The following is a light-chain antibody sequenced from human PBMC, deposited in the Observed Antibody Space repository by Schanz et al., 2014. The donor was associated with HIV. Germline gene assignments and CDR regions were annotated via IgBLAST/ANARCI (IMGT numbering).Light chain of an antibody. J-gene: IGKJ1*01. Sequence: EIVLTQSPATLSLSPGERATLSCRASQSVKSNFIGWYQQKPGQAPRLLIFGASNRATGIPDRFSGGVSGTDFTLTISRVEPEDYAVYYCQQYGSSPWTFGQGTRVDVK. V-gene: IGKV3-20*01. CDR2: GAS. CDR3: QQYGSSPWT. CDR1: QSVKSNF.